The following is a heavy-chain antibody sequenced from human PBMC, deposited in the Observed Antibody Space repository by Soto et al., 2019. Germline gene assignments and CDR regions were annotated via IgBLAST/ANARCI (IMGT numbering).Heavy chain of an antibody. V-gene: IGHV3-23*01. CDR3: ARTLSWSGYYPCYFDY. J-gene: IGHJ4*02. CDR2: ISGSGGYT. CDR1: GFTFISYA. Sequence: PGGSLRLSCAAAGFTFISYARSWVRQAPGKGLEWVSTISGSGGYTYYADSVKGRFTISVDTSKNQFSLKLSSVTAADTAVYYCARTLSWSGYYPCYFDYWGQGTLVTVSS. D-gene: IGHD3-3*01.